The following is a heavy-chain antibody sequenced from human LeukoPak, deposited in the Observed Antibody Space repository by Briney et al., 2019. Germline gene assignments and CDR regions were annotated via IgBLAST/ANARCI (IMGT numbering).Heavy chain of an antibody. CDR3: ARAGWEWELLAAFDI. Sequence: SVKVSCKASGGTFSSYAISWVRQAPGQGLEWMGGIIPIFGTANYAQKFQGRVTITADESTSTAYMELSSLGSEDTAVYYCARAGWEWELLAAFDIWGQGTMVTVSS. V-gene: IGHV1-69*13. D-gene: IGHD1-26*01. CDR1: GGTFSSYA. CDR2: IIPIFGTA. J-gene: IGHJ3*02.